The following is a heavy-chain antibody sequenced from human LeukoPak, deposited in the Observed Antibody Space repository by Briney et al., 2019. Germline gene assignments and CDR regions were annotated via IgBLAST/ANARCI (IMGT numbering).Heavy chain of an antibody. CDR2: ISAYNGNT. D-gene: IGHD3-10*01. J-gene: IGHJ4*02. V-gene: IGHV1-18*01. CDR1: GYTFTSYG. CDR3: ARTSITMVRGVIMSFDY. Sequence: ASVKVSCKASGYTFTSYGISWVRQAPGQGLEWMGWISAYNGNTNYAQKLQGRVTMTTDTSTSTAYMELRSLRSDDTAVYYCARTSITMVRGVIMSFDYWGQGTLVTVSS.